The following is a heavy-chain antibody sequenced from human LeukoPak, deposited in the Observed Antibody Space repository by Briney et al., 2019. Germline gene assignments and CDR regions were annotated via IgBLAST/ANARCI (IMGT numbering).Heavy chain of an antibody. CDR2: ISGSGGST. V-gene: IGHV3-23*01. CDR1: GFTFSSYA. Sequence: GGSLRLSCAASGFTFSSYAMSWVRQAPGKGLEWVSAISGSGGSTYYADSVKGRFTISRDNSKNTLYLQMNSLRAEDTAVYYCAKDQMGYDFWSGYSDAFDIWGQGTMVTVSS. CDR3: AKDQMGYDFWSGYSDAFDI. D-gene: IGHD3-3*01. J-gene: IGHJ3*02.